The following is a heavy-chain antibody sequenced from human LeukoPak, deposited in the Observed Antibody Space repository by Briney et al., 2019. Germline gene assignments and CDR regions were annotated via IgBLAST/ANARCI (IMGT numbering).Heavy chain of an antibody. J-gene: IGHJ4*02. CDR3: AKDPREFDYGDYSYYFDY. Sequence: PGGSLRLSCAASGFTFSSYAMSWVRQAPGKGLEGGSAISGSGGSTYYADSVKGRFTISRDNSKNTLYLQMNRLRAEDTAVYYCAKDPREFDYGDYSYYFDYWGQGTLVTVSS. CDR2: ISGSGGST. D-gene: IGHD4-17*01. V-gene: IGHV3-23*01. CDR1: GFTFSSYA.